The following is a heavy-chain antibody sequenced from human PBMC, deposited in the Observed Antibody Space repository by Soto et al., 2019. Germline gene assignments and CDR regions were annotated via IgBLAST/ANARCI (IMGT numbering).Heavy chain of an antibody. CDR1: GGSISSGDYY. CDR2: IYYSGST. Sequence: PSETLSLTCTVSGGSISSGDYYWSWIRQPPGKGLEWIGYIYYSGSTYYNPTLKSRVTISVDTSKNQFSLQLSSVTAADTAAYYVAGQPGYSYGIDYWGQGTLVTVSS. D-gene: IGHD5-18*01. J-gene: IGHJ4*02. V-gene: IGHV4-30-4*01. CDR3: AGQPGYSYGIDY.